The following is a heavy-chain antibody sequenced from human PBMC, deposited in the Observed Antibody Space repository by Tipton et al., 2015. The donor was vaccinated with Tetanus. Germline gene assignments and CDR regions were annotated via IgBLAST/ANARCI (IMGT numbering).Heavy chain of an antibody. CDR2: ISYDGTEK. V-gene: IGHV3-30*03. CDR3: ASLLEPPXRGVGSRADY. CDR1: GFAFSAFG. Sequence: SLRLSCAASGFAFSAFGMHWVRQAPGKGLEWVAFISYDGTEKHYVDSVKGRFTISRDNSKNTLCLQMNTLRSEDTAVYSCASLLEPPXRGVGSRADYWGQGTLVTASS. D-gene: IGHD1-1*01. J-gene: IGHJ4*02.